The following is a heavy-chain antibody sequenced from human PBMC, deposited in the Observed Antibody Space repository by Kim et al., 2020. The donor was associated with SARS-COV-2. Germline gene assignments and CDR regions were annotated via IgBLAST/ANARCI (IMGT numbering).Heavy chain of an antibody. J-gene: IGHJ4*02. D-gene: IGHD1-1*01. CDR3: AENWNLDY. V-gene: IGHV3-23*01. CDR1: GFTFSSYA. Sequence: GGSLRLSCAASGFTFSSYAMSWVRQAPGKGLEWVSGISASGGITYYADSVKGRFTISRDNSKNTLYMQMNSLRAEDTAVYYCAENWNLDYLGQGTLVTVS. CDR2: ISASGGIT.